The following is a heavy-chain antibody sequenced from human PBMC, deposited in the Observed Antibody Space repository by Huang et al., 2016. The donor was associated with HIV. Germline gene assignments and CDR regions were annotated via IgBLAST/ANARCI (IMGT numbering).Heavy chain of an antibody. J-gene: IGHJ4*02. Sequence: LLLRESGSGLVKTSETMSLSCTVAFASISVNSKYWTCVRRSPGKGLDGIARMIYGGRTYYNPSFKNLVSMAVDTSHKQHCSLTLASGTAADTAVYFCASGPVIVSISRFYFEQWGPGILVTV. CDR3: ASGPVIVSISRFYFEQ. D-gene: IGHD3-22*01. CDR2: MIYGGRT. CDR1: FASISVNSKY. V-gene: IGHV4-39*02.